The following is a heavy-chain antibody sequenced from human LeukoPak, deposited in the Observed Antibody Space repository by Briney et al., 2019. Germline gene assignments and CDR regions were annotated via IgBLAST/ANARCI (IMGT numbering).Heavy chain of an antibody. CDR3: ARHTTMIRRPYNWFDP. J-gene: IGHJ5*02. Sequence: ASETLSLTCTVSGGSISSYYWSWIRQPPGKGLEWIGSIYYSGSTYCNPSLKSRVAISVDTSKNQFSLKLSSVTAADTAVYYCARHTTMIRRPYNWFDPWGQETLVTVSS. CDR2: IYYSGST. D-gene: IGHD5-18*01. V-gene: IGHV4-59*05. CDR1: GGSISSYY.